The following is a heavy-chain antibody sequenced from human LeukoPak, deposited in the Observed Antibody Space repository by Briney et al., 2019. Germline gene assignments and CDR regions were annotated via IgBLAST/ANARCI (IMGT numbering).Heavy chain of an antibody. CDR3: ARIAAAFYYYYMDV. Sequence: GGSLRLSCAASGFSVSINYMSWIRQAPGKGLEWVSYISSSGSTIYYADSVKGRFTISRDNAKNSLYLQMNSLRAEDTAVYYCARIAAAFYYYYMDVWGKGTTVTVSS. CDR2: ISSSGSTI. D-gene: IGHD6-13*01. V-gene: IGHV3-11*04. CDR1: GFSVSINY. J-gene: IGHJ6*03.